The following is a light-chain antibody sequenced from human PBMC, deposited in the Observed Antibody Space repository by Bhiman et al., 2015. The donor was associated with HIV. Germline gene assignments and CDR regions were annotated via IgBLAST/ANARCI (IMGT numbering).Light chain of an antibody. V-gene: IGLV2-14*03. CDR3: SSLTSSLTYV. CDR2: DVS. CDR1: SNDVGGYTY. J-gene: IGLJ1*01. Sequence: QSALTQPASGSGSPGQSITISCTGTSNDVGGYTYVSWYQHHPGKAPKLMIYDVSXRPSGVSNRFSGSKSGNTASLTISGLQAEDEADYYCSSLTSSLTYVFGTGTNVTVL.